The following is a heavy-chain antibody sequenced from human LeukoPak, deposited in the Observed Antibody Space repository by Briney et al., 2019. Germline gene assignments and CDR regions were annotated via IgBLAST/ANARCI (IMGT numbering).Heavy chain of an antibody. D-gene: IGHD3-22*01. CDR2: ISYDGSNK. Sequence: GRSLRLSCAASGFTFSSYAMHWVRQAPGKGLEWVAVISYDGSNKYYADSVKGRFTISRDNSKNTLYLQMNSLRAEDTAVYYCARDEQLAGYDSSGYPLDYWGQGTLVTVSS. CDR1: GFTFSSYA. V-gene: IGHV3-30*04. CDR3: ARDEQLAGYDSSGYPLDY. J-gene: IGHJ4*02.